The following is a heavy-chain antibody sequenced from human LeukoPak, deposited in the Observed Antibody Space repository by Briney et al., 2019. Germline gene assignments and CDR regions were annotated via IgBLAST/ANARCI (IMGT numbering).Heavy chain of an antibody. CDR3: ARDSDWLLFDY. D-gene: IGHD3-9*01. CDR2: IHREGTTT. Sequence: GGSLTLSCAASGFTFSAYWMHWVRQVPGTGLVWVSRIHREGTTTIYADSVKGRFTISRDNGKNTLYLHKNSLRADDTAVYYCARDSDWLLFDYWGQGTLVTVSS. CDR1: GFTFSAYW. J-gene: IGHJ4*02. V-gene: IGHV3-74*01.